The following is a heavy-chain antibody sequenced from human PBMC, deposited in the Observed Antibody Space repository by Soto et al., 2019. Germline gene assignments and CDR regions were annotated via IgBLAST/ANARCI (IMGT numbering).Heavy chain of an antibody. CDR3: ASDSPPLDP. CDR2: IRAYNGNT. CDR1: GYTFSRYA. Sequence: QVQLVQSGAEVKKPGASVKVSCKASGYTFSRYAISWVRQAPGQGLEWMGWIRAYNGNTNYAQKLQGRVTMTTDTSTCTAYMELRSLRYDDTAVYYCASDSPPLDPWGQGTLVTVSS. V-gene: IGHV1-18*01. J-gene: IGHJ5*02.